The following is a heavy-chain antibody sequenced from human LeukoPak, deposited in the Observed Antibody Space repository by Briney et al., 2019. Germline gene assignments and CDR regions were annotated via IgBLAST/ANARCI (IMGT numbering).Heavy chain of an antibody. V-gene: IGHV4-38-2*01. J-gene: IGHJ4*02. D-gene: IGHD2-15*01. CDR1: GYFKSSGHD. CDR2: IYRSECI. CDR3: AGVVVVVAAREYYFDY. Sequence: SDPQSLTCAVSGYFKSSGHDWGWTRPRPGEGLECIGRIYRSECILCTPSLKSRVTMSVDTSMNQFSLKLNSVTAADTAGYYFAGVVVVVAAREYYFDYWGQGTLVTVSS.